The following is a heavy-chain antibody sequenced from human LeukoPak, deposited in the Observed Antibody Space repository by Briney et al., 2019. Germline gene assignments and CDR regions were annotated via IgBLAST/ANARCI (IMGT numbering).Heavy chain of an antibody. D-gene: IGHD3-16*01. CDR2: LYSDGNT. V-gene: IGHV3-53*01. Sequence: GSLRLSCASSVFTVITNDMTGVRQAPRKALEWVSVLYSDGNTKYADSVQGRFTISRDNSKNTLYLEMNSLSPDGTAVYYCARGVESLAANTLAYWGEGTLVTVSS. CDR3: ARGVESLAANTLAY. CDR1: VFTVITND. J-gene: IGHJ4*02.